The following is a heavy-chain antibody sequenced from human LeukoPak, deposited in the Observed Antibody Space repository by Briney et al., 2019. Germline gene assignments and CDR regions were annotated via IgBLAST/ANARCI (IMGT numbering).Heavy chain of an antibody. CDR1: GGSFSGYY. J-gene: IGHJ3*02. CDR2: INHSGST. D-gene: IGHD3-16*01. CDR3: AREKTAYDAFDI. Sequence: SETLSLTCAVYGGSFSGYYWSWIRQPPGKGLEWIGKINHSGSTNYNPSLKSRVTISVDTSKNQFSLKLSSVTAADTAVYYCAREKTAYDAFDIWGQGTMVTVSS. V-gene: IGHV4-34*01.